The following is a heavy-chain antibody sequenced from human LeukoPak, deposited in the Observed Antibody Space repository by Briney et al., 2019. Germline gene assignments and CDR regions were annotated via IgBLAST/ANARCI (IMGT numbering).Heavy chain of an antibody. CDR3: ASAGDYVWNAFDI. V-gene: IGHV3-48*03. D-gene: IGHD4-17*01. J-gene: IGHJ3*02. Sequence: GGSLRLSCAASGFTFSSYEMNWVRQAPGKGLEWVSYISSSGSTIYYADSVKGRFTISRDNAKNSLYLQMNSLRAEDTAVYYCASAGDYVWNAFDIWGQGTMVTVSS. CDR1: GFTFSSYE. CDR2: ISSSGSTI.